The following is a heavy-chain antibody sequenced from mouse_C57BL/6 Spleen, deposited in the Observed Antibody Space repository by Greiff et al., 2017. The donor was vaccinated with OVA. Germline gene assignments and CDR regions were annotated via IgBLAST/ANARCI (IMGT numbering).Heavy chain of an antibody. D-gene: IGHD1-3*01. CDR1: GFTFTDYY. CDR2: IRNKANGYTT. V-gene: IGHV7-3*01. CDR3: ARYGKGHYYAMDY. J-gene: IGHJ4*01. Sequence: EVMLVESGGGLVQPGGSLSLSCAASGFTFTDYYMSWVRQPPGKALEWLGFIRNKANGYTTEYSASVKGRFTISRDNSQSILYLQMNALRAEDSATYYCARYGKGHYYAMDYWGQGTSVTVSS.